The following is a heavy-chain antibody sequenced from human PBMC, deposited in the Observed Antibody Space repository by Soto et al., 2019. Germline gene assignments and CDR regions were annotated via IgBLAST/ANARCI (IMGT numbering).Heavy chain of an antibody. CDR3: AREGYNYNGMDV. D-gene: IGHD3-10*01. CDR2: IFYSGTT. CDR1: GVSISSGDYY. Sequence: SETLSLTXTVSGVSISSGDYYWSWIRQHPGKGLEWIGYIFYSGTTYYNPSLQSRVTLSLDTSKNQFSLKLSSVTAADTAVYFCAREGYNYNGMDVWGQGTTVTVSS. J-gene: IGHJ6*02. V-gene: IGHV4-31*03.